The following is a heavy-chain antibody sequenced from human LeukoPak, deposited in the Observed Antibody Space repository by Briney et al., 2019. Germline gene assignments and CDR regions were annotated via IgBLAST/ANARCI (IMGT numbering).Heavy chain of an antibody. Sequence: GGSLRLSCATSAFTFSSSAMSWVRQAPGKGLEWVSAISSDGGNTYYADSVKGRFTISRDNSRNTLNLQMNSLRAEDTAVYYCARDAARYGSGWYYDFWGQGTLVTVSS. CDR3: ARDAARYGSGWYYDF. CDR2: ISSDGGNT. D-gene: IGHD6-19*01. V-gene: IGHV3-23*01. J-gene: IGHJ4*02. CDR1: AFTFSSSA.